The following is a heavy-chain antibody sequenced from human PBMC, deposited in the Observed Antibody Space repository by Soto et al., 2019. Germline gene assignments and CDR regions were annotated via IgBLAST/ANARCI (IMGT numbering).Heavy chain of an antibody. D-gene: IGHD2-15*01. CDR3: ARPVVVVAAIHGDY. Sequence: EVQLVESGGGLVKPGGSLRLSCAASGFTFSSYSMNWVRQAPGNGLEWVSSISSSSSYIYYADSVKGRFTISRDNAKNSLYLQMNSLRAEDTAVDYCARPVVVVAAIHGDYWGQGTLVTVSS. J-gene: IGHJ4*02. CDR1: GFTFSSYS. V-gene: IGHV3-21*01. CDR2: ISSSSSYI.